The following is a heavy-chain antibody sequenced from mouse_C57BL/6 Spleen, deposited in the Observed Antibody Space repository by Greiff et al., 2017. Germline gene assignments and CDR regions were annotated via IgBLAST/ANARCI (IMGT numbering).Heavy chain of an antibody. CDR1: GFTFNTYA. V-gene: IGHV10-3*01. CDR3: VREGSYYGSSYFDY. CDR2: IRSKSSNYAT. D-gene: IGHD1-1*01. J-gene: IGHJ2*01. Sequence: EVKVVESGGGLVQPKGSLKLSCAASGFTFNTYAMHWVRQAPGKGLEWVARIRSKSSNYATYYADSVKDRFTISRDDSQSMLYLQMNNLKTEDTAMYYCVREGSYYGSSYFDYWGQGTTLTVSS.